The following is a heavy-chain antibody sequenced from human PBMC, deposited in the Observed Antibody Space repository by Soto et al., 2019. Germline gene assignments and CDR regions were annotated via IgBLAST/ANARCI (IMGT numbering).Heavy chain of an antibody. J-gene: IGHJ4*02. CDR3: ASKAACGGDCYAFDN. CDR1: GGIFSSNT. Sequence: QVYLVQSGAEVKKPGSSVKISCKASGGIFSSNTINWVRQAAGQGLEWMGGIIPLFGTANYAEKFQGRVTITADKSTKTEYTELTILRSEDTAGYYCASKAACGGDCYAFDNWGQGTLVTVSS. D-gene: IGHD2-21*02. V-gene: IGHV1-69*06. CDR2: IIPLFGTA.